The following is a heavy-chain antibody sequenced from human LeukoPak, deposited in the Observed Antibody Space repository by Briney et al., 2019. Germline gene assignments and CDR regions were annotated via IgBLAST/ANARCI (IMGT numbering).Heavy chain of an antibody. J-gene: IGHJ4*02. Sequence: GGSLRLSCAASGFTFSDYYMSWIRQAPGKGLEWVSYISSSGSTIYYADSVKGRFTISRDNAKNSQYLQMNSLRAEDTAVYYCVGDYDSSGYAIDYWGQGTLVTVSS. CDR1: GFTFSDYY. CDR2: ISSSGSTI. D-gene: IGHD3-22*01. V-gene: IGHV3-11*01. CDR3: VGDYDSSGYAIDY.